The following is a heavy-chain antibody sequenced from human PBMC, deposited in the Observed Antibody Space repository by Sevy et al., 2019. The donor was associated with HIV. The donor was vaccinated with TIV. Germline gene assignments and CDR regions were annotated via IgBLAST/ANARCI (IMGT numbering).Heavy chain of an antibody. V-gene: IGHV3-33*01. CDR1: GFTFSSYG. CDR2: IWYDGSNK. J-gene: IGHJ4*02. Sequence: GGSLRLCCAASGFTFSSYGMHWVRQAPGKGLEGVAVIWYDGSNKYYADSVKGRFTISRDNSKNTLYLQMNSLRAEDTAVYYCARDEGYGGRFDYWGQGPLVPVSS. CDR3: ARDEGYGGRFDY. D-gene: IGHD4-17*01.